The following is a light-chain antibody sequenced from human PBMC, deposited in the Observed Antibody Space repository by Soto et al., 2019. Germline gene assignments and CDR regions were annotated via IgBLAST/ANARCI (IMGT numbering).Light chain of an antibody. V-gene: IGLV2-14*01. CDR2: DVS. CDR3: LSFAISSTYV. J-gene: IGLJ1*01. Sequence: QLVLTQPASVSGSPGQSITISCTGTSSDVGAYNYVSWYQQHPGKAPKVMIYDVSNRPSGVSDRFSGSKSGNTASLTISGLQAEDEADYYCLSFAISSTYVFGTGTKLTVL. CDR1: SSDVGAYNY.